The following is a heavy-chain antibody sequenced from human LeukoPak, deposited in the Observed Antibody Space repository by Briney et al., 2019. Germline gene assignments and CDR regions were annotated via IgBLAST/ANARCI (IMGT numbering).Heavy chain of an antibody. CDR1: GFTFSSYG. CDR3: VKSGSSRMDV. V-gene: IGHV3-23*01. J-gene: IGHJ6*04. CDR2: ISGSGGNT. D-gene: IGHD6-19*01. Sequence: GGSLRLSCAASGFTFSSYGMSWVRQAPGKGLEWVSAISGSGGNTYYADSVKGRFTISRDNSKNTLYLRMNSLRAEDTAIYYCVKSGSSRMDVWGKGTTVTISS.